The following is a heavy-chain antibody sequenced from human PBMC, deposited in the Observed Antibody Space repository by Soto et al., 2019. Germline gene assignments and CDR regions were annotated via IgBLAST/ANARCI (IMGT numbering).Heavy chain of an antibody. V-gene: IGHV3-30*18. D-gene: IGHD2-21*02. CDR3: AKDWDIVVVTAIRYGMDV. J-gene: IGHJ6*02. Sequence: QVQLVESGGGVVQPGRSLRLSCAASGFTFSSYGMHWVRQAPGKGLEWVAVISYDGSNKYYADSVKGRFTISRDNSKNKLYLQRNSLRAEDTAVYYCAKDWDIVVVTAIRYGMDVWGQGTTVTVSS. CDR1: GFTFSSYG. CDR2: ISYDGSNK.